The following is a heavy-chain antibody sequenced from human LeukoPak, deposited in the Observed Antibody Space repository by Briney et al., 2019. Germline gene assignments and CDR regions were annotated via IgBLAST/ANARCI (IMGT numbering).Heavy chain of an antibody. CDR2: IYPGDSDT. CDR3: ARHDGDFWSGYSSAEH. V-gene: IGHV5-51*01. Sequence: GESLKISCKGSGYSFTSYWIGWVRQMPGKGLEWMGIIYPGDSDTRYSPSFQGQVTISADKSISTAYLQWSSLKASDTAMYYCARHDGDFWSGYSSAEHWGQGTLVTVSS. CDR1: GYSFTSYW. D-gene: IGHD3-3*01. J-gene: IGHJ1*01.